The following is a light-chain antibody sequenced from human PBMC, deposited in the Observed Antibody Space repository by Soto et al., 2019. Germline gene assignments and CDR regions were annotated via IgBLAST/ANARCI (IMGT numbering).Light chain of an antibody. J-gene: IGLJ7*01. Sequence: QSALTQPASVSGSPGQSITISCTGTSSDVGSHNLVSWYQQHPGQAPKLMIYEVSKRPLGVSARFSASKSGNTASLTISGLQAEDEADYYCFSYGGSMAVFGGGTQLTVL. CDR1: SSDVGSHNL. CDR2: EVS. V-gene: IGLV2-23*02. CDR3: FSYGGSMAV.